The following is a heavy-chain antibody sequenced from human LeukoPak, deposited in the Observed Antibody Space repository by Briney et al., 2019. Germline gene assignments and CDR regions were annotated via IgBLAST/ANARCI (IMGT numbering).Heavy chain of an antibody. CDR3: ARGPLPYCSSTSCYSDNWFDP. D-gene: IGHD2-2*01. V-gene: IGHV4-34*01. CDR1: GFTFSSYA. Sequence: PGGSLRLSCAASGFTFSSYAMSWVRQAPGKGLEWIGEINHSGSTNYNPSLKSRVTISVDTSKNQFSLKLSSVTAADTAVYYCARGPLPYCSSTSCYSDNWFDPWGQGTLVTVSS. CDR2: INHSGST. J-gene: IGHJ5*02.